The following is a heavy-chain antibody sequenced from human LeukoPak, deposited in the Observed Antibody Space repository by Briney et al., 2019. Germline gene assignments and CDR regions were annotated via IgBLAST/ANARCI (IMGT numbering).Heavy chain of an antibody. CDR2: IHYSGST. J-gene: IGHJ6*03. Sequence: SETLSLTCTVSGGSISSYYWSWIRQPPGKVLLWIGYIHYSGSTNYNPSLKSRVTVSVDTSNNHFSLNLRSVTAADTAVYYCARVSWFPGTSYYYMDVWGKGTTVTVSS. CDR1: GGSISSYY. V-gene: IGHV4-59*01. CDR3: ARVSWFPGTSYYYMDV. D-gene: IGHD1-1*01.